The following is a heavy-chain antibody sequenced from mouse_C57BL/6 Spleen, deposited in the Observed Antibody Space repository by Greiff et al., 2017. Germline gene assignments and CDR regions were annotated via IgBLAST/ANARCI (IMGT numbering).Heavy chain of an antibody. J-gene: IGHJ2*01. D-gene: IGHD2-3*01. CDR2: IYPGSGST. Sequence: QVQLQQPGAELVKPGASVKMSCKASGYTFTSYWITWVKQRPGQGLEWIGDIYPGSGSTNYNEKFKSKATLTVDTSSSTAYMQLSSLTSEDSAVYYCAREERAYDGYYFDYWGQGTTLTVSS. CDR1: GYTFTSYW. V-gene: IGHV1-55*01. CDR3: AREERAYDGYYFDY.